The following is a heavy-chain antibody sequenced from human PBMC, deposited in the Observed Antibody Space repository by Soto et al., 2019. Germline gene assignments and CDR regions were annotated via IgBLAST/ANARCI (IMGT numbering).Heavy chain of an antibody. J-gene: IGHJ3*02. D-gene: IGHD2-15*01. V-gene: IGHV3-48*01. Sequence: GGSLRLSCAASEFTFSSYSMNWVRQAPGKGLEWVSYISSSSSTIYYADSVKGRFTISRDNAKNSLYLQMNSLRAEDTAVYYCARDTLVVVAATAPDAFDIWGQGTMVTVSS. CDR1: EFTFSSYS. CDR2: ISSSSSTI. CDR3: ARDTLVVVAATAPDAFDI.